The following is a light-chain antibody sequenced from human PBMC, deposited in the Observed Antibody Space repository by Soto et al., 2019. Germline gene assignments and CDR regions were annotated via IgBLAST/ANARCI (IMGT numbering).Light chain of an antibody. CDR3: CSYAGSSTHVV. J-gene: IGLJ2*01. CDR1: SSDVGSYNL. Sequence: QSALTQPASVSGSPGQSITISCTGTSSDVGSYNLVSWYQQHPGKAPKLMIYEVSKRPSGVSSRFSGSKSGNTASLTIYGLEAEDEADYYCCSYAGSSTHVVFGGGTKLTVL. CDR2: EVS. V-gene: IGLV2-23*02.